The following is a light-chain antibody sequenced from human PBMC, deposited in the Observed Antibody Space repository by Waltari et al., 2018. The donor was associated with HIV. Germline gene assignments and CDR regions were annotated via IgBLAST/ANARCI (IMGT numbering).Light chain of an antibody. CDR3: QSYDISLTGLWV. V-gene: IGLV1-40*01. CDR1: ASNNGAGFD. CDR2: GDT. J-gene: IGLJ3*02. Sequence: SVLTQPPSVSGAPGQSVSISCSGNASNNGAGFDVHWYRQSPGTAPKLVIFGDTVRPSGITDRFSGSRSLNSVSLDISGLRAEDAGDYYCQSYDISLTGLWVFGGGTKLTVL.